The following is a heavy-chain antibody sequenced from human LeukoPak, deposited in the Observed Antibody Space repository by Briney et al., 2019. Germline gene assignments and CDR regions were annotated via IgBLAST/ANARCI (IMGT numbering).Heavy chain of an antibody. J-gene: IGHJ4*02. CDR3: AKPNYDFWSGYSCFDY. CDR2: ISGSGGST. V-gene: IGHV3-23*01. Sequence: PGGSLRLSCAASGFTFSSYAMSWVRQAPVKVLEWVSAISGSGGSTYYADSVKGRFTISRDNSKNTLYLQMNSLRAEDTAVYYCAKPNYDFWSGYSCFDYWGQGTLVTVSS. CDR1: GFTFSSYA. D-gene: IGHD3-3*01.